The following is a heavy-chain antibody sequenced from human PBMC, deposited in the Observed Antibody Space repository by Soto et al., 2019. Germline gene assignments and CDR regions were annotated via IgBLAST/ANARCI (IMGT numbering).Heavy chain of an antibody. Sequence: ASVKVSCKASGYTFTSYAMHWVRQAPGQRLEWMGWINAGNGNTKYSQKFQGRVTITRDTSASTAYMELSSLRSEDTAVYYCARERGGTYYDILSTDLALDYWGQGTLVTVSS. CDR3: ARERGGTYYDILSTDLALDY. CDR2: INAGNGNT. J-gene: IGHJ4*02. V-gene: IGHV1-3*01. D-gene: IGHD3-9*01. CDR1: GYTFTSYA.